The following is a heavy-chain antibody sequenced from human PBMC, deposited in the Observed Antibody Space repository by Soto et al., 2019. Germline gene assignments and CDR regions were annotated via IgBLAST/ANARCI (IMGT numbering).Heavy chain of an antibody. D-gene: IGHD6-6*01. V-gene: IGHV4-39*01. CDR3: ARRSSSSLGSLFDP. CDR1: GGSISSYY. Sequence: SETLSLTCTVSGGSISSYYWDWIRQPPGKGLEWIGAMYYTGNKNYNPSLESRVTMSVDTSKNQFSLKLSSVTPTDTAVYYCARRSSSSLGSLFDPWGRGILVTVSS. J-gene: IGHJ5*02. CDR2: MYYTGNK.